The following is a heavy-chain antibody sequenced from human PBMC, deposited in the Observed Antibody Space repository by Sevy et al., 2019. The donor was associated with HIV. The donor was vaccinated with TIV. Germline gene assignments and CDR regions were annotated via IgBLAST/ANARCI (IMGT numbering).Heavy chain of an antibody. D-gene: IGHD5-12*01. CDR2: VGPAGDQ. CDR3: ARSGGYSDYGMDV. Sequence: GGSLRLSCVAAGFTFSSYDMHWVRQVTGKGVEWISGVGPAGDQFYPGSVKGRFTISRENAKNSFYLQMNNLRAGDTAVYYCARSGGYSDYGMDVWGQGTTVTVSS. V-gene: IGHV3-13*05. J-gene: IGHJ6*02. CDR1: GFTFSSYD.